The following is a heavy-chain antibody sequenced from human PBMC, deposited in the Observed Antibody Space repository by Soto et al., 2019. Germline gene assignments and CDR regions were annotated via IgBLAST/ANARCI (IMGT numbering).Heavy chain of an antibody. D-gene: IGHD6-13*01. Sequence: QLQLQESGPGLVKPSETLSLTCTVSGGSISSSSYYWGWIRQPPGKGLEWIGSIYYSGSTYYNPSLKSRVTISVDTSKNQFSLKLSSVTAADTAVYYCARHGRDSSPAAVDYWGQGTLVTVSS. J-gene: IGHJ4*02. CDR3: ARHGRDSSPAAVDY. CDR2: IYYSGST. CDR1: GGSISSSSYY. V-gene: IGHV4-39*01.